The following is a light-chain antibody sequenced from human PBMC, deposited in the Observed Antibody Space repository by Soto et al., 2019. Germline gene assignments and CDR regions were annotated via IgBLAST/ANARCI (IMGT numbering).Light chain of an antibody. CDR2: KAS. V-gene: IGKV1-5*03. CDR3: QQYNSYSRT. CDR1: QSIGSW. Sequence: DIQMTQSPSTLSASAGDRVTITCRASQSIGSWLAWYQQKPGKAPKLLIYKASSLQSGVPSRFSGSGSGTEFTLTISLPQPDDFATYYCQQYNSYSRTFGQGTKVEIK. J-gene: IGKJ1*01.